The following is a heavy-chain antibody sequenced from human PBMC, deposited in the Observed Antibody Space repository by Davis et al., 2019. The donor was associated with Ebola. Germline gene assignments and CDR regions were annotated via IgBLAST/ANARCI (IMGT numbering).Heavy chain of an antibody. CDR3: ARGKYYYGSYYFDY. V-gene: IGHV3-66*01. Sequence: GESLKISCAASGFTFSSYAMSWVRQAPGKGLEWVSVIYSGGSTYYADSVKGRFTISRDNSKNTLYLQMNSLRAEDTAVYYCARGKYYYGSYYFDYWGQGTLVTVSS. J-gene: IGHJ4*02. CDR2: IYSGGST. CDR1: GFTFSSYA. D-gene: IGHD3-10*01.